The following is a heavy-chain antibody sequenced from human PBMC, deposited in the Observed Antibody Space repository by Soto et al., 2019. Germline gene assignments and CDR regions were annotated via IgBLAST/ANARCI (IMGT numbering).Heavy chain of an antibody. V-gene: IGHV1-69*13. CDR3: ATTSPGEQLALDY. CDR1: GGTFSSYA. J-gene: IGHJ4*02. Sequence: SVKVSCKASGGTFSSYAISWVRQAPGQGLEWMGGIIPIFGTANYAQKFQGRVTITADESTSTAYMELSSLRSEDTDVYYCATTSPGEQLALDYWGQGTLVTVSS. CDR2: IIPIFGTA. D-gene: IGHD6-6*01.